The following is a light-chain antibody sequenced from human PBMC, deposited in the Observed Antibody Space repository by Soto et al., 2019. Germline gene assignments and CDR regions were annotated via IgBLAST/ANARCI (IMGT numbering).Light chain of an antibody. CDR2: STN. J-gene: IGLJ1*01. CDR3: VLYVGSGIYV. CDR1: SGSVSTNYY. Sequence: QTVVTQEPSFSVSPGGTVTLTCGLGSGSVSTNYYPSWYQQTPGQAPRTLIHSTNTRSSGVPDRFSGSILGNRAALTITGAQADDESDYYCVLYVGSGIYVFGTGTKVTV. V-gene: IGLV8-61*01.